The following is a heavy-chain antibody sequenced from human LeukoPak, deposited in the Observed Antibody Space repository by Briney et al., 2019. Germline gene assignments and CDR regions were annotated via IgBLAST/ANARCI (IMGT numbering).Heavy chain of an antibody. D-gene: IGHD2-2*01. CDR1: GFTFGSYA. CDR3: SKRGLRYQLLHYSMDV. Sequence: GRSLRLSCAASGFTFGSYAMHWVRQAPGKGLEWVAVISCDGSSIDYADSVKGRFTISRDNAKNSLYLQMNSLRAEDTAVYYFSKRGLRYQLLHYSMDVWGKGNTVTVSS. J-gene: IGHJ6*03. V-gene: IGHV3-9*01. CDR2: ISCDGSSI.